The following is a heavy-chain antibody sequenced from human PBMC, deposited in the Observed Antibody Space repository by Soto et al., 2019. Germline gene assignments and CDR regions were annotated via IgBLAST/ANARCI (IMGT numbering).Heavy chain of an antibody. CDR1: GYSFTSYW. Sequence: PGESLKISCKGSGYSFTSYWISWARQMPGKGLEWMGRIDPSDSYTNYSPSFQGHVTISADKSISTAYLQWSSLKASDTAMYYSARFPFAVTTWPEDYWGQGTLVTVS. J-gene: IGHJ4*02. V-gene: IGHV5-10-1*01. CDR3: ARFPFAVTTWPEDY. CDR2: IDPSDSYT. D-gene: IGHD4-17*01.